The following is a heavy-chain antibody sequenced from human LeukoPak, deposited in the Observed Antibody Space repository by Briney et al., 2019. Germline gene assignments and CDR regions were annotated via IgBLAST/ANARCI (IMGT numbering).Heavy chain of an antibody. V-gene: IGHV4-59*01. CDR3: ASRGYTYGLDY. CDR1: GGSISSYY. CDR2: IYYNGGT. J-gene: IGHJ4*02. D-gene: IGHD5-18*01. Sequence: SETLSLTCTVSGGSISSYYWNWIRQPPGKGLEWIGHIYYNGGTSHNPSLKSRVIISLDTSKNQFSLKLSSVTAADTAVYFCASRGYTYGLDYWGQGTLVTVSS.